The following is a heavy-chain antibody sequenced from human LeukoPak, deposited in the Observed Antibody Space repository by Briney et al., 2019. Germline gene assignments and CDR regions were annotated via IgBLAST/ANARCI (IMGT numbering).Heavy chain of an antibody. J-gene: IGHJ4*02. D-gene: IGHD3-10*01. CDR1: GVSISSSNW. CDR2: IYHSGSI. CDR3: VRNGYGSGSSW. Sequence: SETLSLTCAVSGVSISSSNWWAWVGQPPGMVLEWIGEIYHSGSISYNPSLKSRVTISVDKSKNQVSLKLTSVTAADTAMYYCVRNGYGSGSSWWGQGTLVTVSS. V-gene: IGHV4-4*02.